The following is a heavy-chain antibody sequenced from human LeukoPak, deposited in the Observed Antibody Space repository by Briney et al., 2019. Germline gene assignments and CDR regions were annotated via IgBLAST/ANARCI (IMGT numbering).Heavy chain of an antibody. CDR2: IKGNSDTI. V-gene: IGHV3-48*01. CDR1: GFTFSNYG. Sequence: GGSLRLSCTASGFTFSNYGMNWVRQAPGKGLEWTSYIKGNSDTIHYADSVKGRFTISRDNSKNTLYLQMNSLRAEDTAVYYCATVGATTDYWGQGTLVTVSS. J-gene: IGHJ4*02. D-gene: IGHD1-26*01. CDR3: ATVGATTDY.